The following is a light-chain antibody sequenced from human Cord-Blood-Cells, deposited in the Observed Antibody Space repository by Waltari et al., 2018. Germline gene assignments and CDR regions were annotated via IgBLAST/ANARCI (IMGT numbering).Light chain of an antibody. CDR1: KSISSY. CDR2: AAS. J-gene: IGKJ1*01. Sequence: DIQMTQSPSSLSASVADRVTITCRASKSISSYLNWYQQNPGKAPKLLIYAASSLQSGVPSRFSGRGSGTDFTLTISSLQPEDFATYYCQQSYSTPWTFGQGTKVEIK. V-gene: IGKV1-39*01. CDR3: QQSYSTPWT.